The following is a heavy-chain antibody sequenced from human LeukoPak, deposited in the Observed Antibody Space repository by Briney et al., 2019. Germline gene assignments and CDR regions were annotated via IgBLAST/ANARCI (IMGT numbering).Heavy chain of an antibody. J-gene: IGHJ4*02. V-gene: IGHV4-34*01. CDR1: GGSFSGYY. CDR3: ARERLQKYYFDY. CDR2: INRSGST. D-gene: IGHD4-11*01. Sequence: SETLSLTCAVYGGSFSGYYWSWIRQPPGKGLEWIGEINRSGSTNYNPSLKSRVTISVDTSKNQFSLKLSSVTAADTAVYYCARERLQKYYFDYWGQGTLVTVSS.